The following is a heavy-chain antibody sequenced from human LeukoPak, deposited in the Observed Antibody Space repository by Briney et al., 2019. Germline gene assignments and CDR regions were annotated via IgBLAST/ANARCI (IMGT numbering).Heavy chain of an antibody. D-gene: IGHD3-10*01. CDR1: GFTFSGSA. Sequence: LTGGSLRLSCAASGFTFSGSAMHWVRQASGKGLEWVGRIRSKANSYATTYAASVKGRFTISRDDSKNTAYLQMNSLKTEDTAVYYCTTYDSGSSDYWGQGTLVTVSS. J-gene: IGHJ4*02. CDR3: TTYDSGSSDY. CDR2: IRSKANSYAT. V-gene: IGHV3-73*01.